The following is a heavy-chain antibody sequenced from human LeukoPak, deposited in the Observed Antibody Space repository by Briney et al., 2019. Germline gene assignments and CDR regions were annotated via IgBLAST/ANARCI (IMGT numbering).Heavy chain of an antibody. CDR3: AVLYYYGSGSRPYFDY. V-gene: IGHV4-39*01. Sequence: SETLSLTCTVSGGSISSSSYYWGWIRQPPGKGLEWIGSIYYSGSTYYNPSLMSRVTISVDTSKNQFSLKLSSVTAADTAVYHCAVLYYYGSGSRPYFDYWGQGTLVTVSS. J-gene: IGHJ4*02. CDR1: GGSISSSSYY. CDR2: IYYSGST. D-gene: IGHD3-10*01.